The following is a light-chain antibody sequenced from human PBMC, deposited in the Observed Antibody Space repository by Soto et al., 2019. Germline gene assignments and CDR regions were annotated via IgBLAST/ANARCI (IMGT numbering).Light chain of an antibody. V-gene: IGKV3-15*01. CDR3: QQYNNWPPKYT. J-gene: IGKJ2*01. CDR2: GAS. CDR1: RSVSTN. Sequence: EIVMTQSPATLSVSPGERATLSCRARRSVSTNVAWYQQKPGQAPRLLMYGASNRATGIPARFSGSGSGTEFTLTISSLQSEDFAVYYCQQYNNWPPKYTFGQGTKLEIK.